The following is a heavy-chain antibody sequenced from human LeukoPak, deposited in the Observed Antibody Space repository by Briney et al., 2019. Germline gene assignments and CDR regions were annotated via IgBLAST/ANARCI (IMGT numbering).Heavy chain of an antibody. D-gene: IGHD6-19*01. CDR1: GFTFSSNW. CDR3: ARTRSSGWYEGPYYGMGV. Sequence: GESLRLSCAASGFTFSSNWMHWVRQAPGKGLVWVSRINTDASRTNYADSVKGRFTISRDNSKNTLYLQMNSLRAEDTAVYYCARTRSSGWYEGPYYGMGVWGQGTTVTVSS. CDR2: INTDASRT. V-gene: IGHV3-74*01. J-gene: IGHJ6*02.